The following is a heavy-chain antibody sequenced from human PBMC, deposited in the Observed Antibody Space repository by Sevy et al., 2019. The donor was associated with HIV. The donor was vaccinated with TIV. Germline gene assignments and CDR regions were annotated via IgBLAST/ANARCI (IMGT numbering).Heavy chain of an antibody. V-gene: IGHV3-7*03. D-gene: IGHD2-15*01. CDR2: IKGDGSGI. CDR1: GFTFSYYR. CDR3: ARDPGGRDWFDP. Sequence: GGSLRLSCAASGFTFSYYRMSWVRQAPGKGLEWVANIKGDGSGIDYVDSVEGRFTISRDNDKNSLFLEMNSLRAEDTAVYYCARDPGGRDWFDPWGQGTLVTVSS. J-gene: IGHJ5*02.